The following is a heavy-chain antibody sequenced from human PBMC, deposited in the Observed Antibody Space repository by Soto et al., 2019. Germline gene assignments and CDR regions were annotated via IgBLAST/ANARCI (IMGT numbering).Heavy chain of an antibody. V-gene: IGHV4-30-4*01. CDR2: IYYHGHT. D-gene: IGHD4-17*01. CDR1: GGFVSSGIYY. Sequence: QVQLQESGPGLVKASQTLSLVCTVSGGFVSSGIYYWSWIRQPPGKGLEWLGYIYYHGHTFYNPSLKCRVSLSLDMSKNQCSRKVNSVTAADTAVYYWARDHGDEGGWFDPWGQGPLVTVSA. J-gene: IGHJ5*02. CDR3: ARDHGDEGGWFDP.